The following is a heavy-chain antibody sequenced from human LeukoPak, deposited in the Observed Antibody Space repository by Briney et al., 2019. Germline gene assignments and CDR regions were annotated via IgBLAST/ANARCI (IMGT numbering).Heavy chain of an antibody. CDR1: GGSISSYS. CDR3: ARAYSGSWYLDY. V-gene: IGHV4-4*07. D-gene: IGHD6-13*01. Sequence: SETLSLTCTVSGGSISSYSWSWIRQPAGKGLEWIGRIYSTGSTNYNPNYNPSLRSRVTMSADTSKNQFSLKLSSVTAADTGVYYCARAYSGSWYLDYWGQGTLVTVSS. CDR2: IYSTGSTNYNP. J-gene: IGHJ4*02.